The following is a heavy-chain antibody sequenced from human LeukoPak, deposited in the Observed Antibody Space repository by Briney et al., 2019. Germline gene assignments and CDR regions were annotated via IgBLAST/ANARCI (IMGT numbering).Heavy chain of an antibody. CDR1: GFTFDDYG. V-gene: IGHV4-34*01. CDR2: IKHGGGT. D-gene: IGHD4-17*01. CDR3: ARGPDYYGDYIRWFPDAFHI. Sequence: GSLRLSCAASGFTFDDYGMSWVRQSPGKGLEWIGEIKHGGGTNYNPSLMGRVTISVDTSKNQFSLMLTSVTAADTAVYYCARGPDYYGDYIRWFPDAFHIWERGIGVSVPS. J-gene: IGHJ3*02.